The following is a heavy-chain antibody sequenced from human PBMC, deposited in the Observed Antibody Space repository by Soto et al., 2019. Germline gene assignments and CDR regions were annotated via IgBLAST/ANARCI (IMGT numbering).Heavy chain of an antibody. CDR2: IVVGSGNT. CDR1: GFTFTSSA. Sequence: SVKVSCKASGFTFTSSAVQWVRQARGQRLEWIGWIVVGSGNTNYAQKFQERVTITRDMSTSTAYMELSSLRSEDTAVYYCAAGLLRGYSYGPASYRMELWGPGTPVTVPS. V-gene: IGHV1-58*01. D-gene: IGHD5-18*01. CDR3: AAGLLRGYSYGPASYRMEL. J-gene: IGHJ6*02.